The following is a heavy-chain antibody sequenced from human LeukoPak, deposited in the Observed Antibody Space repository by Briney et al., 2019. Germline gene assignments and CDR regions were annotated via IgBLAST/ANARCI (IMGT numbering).Heavy chain of an antibody. Sequence: GSLRLSCAASGFTVSSNYMSWIRQPAGKGLEWIGRIYTSGSTNYNPSLKSRVTMSVDTSKNQFSLKLSSVTAADTAVYYCASGGRVGVLWGWFDPWGQGTLVTVSS. CDR2: IYTSGST. CDR3: ASGGRVGVLWGWFDP. J-gene: IGHJ5*02. V-gene: IGHV4-4*07. D-gene: IGHD2-15*01. CDR1: GFTVSSNY.